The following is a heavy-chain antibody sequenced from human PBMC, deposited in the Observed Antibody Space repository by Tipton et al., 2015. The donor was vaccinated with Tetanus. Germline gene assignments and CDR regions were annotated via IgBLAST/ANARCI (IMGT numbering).Heavy chain of an antibody. CDR1: GFPFSGYG. J-gene: IGHJ4*02. CDR2: ISYDGSHK. D-gene: IGHD5-18*01. V-gene: IGHV3-30*18. Sequence: SLRLSCAASGFPFSGYGMHWVRQPPGKGLEWVALISYDGSHKYFADSVKGRFTISRDNSKNTVYLQMDSLRAEDTALYYCAKSGVSYGYLYFFDYWGQGTLVTVSS. CDR3: AKSGVSYGYLYFFDY.